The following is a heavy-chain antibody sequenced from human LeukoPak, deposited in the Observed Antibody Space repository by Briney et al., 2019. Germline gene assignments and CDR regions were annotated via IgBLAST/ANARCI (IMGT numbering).Heavy chain of an antibody. J-gene: IGHJ4*02. V-gene: IGHV4-59*12. CDR1: GDSIRPYH. D-gene: IGHD2-2*02. CDR3: ARWGLGYCGSTSCYKFDY. Sequence: PSETLSLTCTLSGDSIRPYHWRWIRLAPGKGLEWIGYIYYSGTTNYSPSIKSRVTISVDTSKNQFSLKLRSVTAADTAVYYCARWGLGYCGSTSCYKFDYWGQGTLVTVSS. CDR2: IYYSGTT.